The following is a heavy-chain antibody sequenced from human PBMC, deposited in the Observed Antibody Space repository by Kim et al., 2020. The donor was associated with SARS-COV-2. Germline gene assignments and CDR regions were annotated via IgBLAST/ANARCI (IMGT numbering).Heavy chain of an antibody. CDR2: ISRGGSAI. J-gene: IGHJ4*02. CDR3: ARDRTAFDY. D-gene: IGHD1-1*01. CDR1: GLTFSTTD. Sequence: GGSLRLSCAVSGLTFSTTDMHWVRQAPGKGLEWIAYISRGGSAIGYADSVKGRFTISRDEAKNSIFLQMNSLRDEDTAVYYCARDRTAFDYWGQGTLGTVSS. V-gene: IGHV3-48*02.